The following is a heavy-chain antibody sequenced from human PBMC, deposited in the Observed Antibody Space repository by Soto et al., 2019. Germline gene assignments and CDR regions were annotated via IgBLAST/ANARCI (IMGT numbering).Heavy chain of an antibody. J-gene: IGHJ6*02. CDR1: GFTFSSYA. CDR3: AKDAALGSSWLPYYYYGMDV. V-gene: IGHV3-23*01. D-gene: IGHD6-13*01. Sequence: LRLSCAASGFTFSSYAMSWVRQAPGKGLEWVSAISGSGGSTYYADSVKGRFTISRDNSKNTLYLQMNSLRAEDTAVYYCAKDAALGSSWLPYYYYGMDVWGQGTTVTVSS. CDR2: ISGSGGST.